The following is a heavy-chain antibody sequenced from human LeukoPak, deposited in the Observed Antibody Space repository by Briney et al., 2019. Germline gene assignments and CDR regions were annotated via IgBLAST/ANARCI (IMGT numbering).Heavy chain of an antibody. Sequence: GGSLRLSCAASGFTFSSYGMHWVRQAPGKGLEWVAVISYDGSNKYYADSVKGRFTISRDNSKNTLYLQMNSLRAEDTAVYYCAKGRGYDFWSGYSPFDYWGQGTLVTVSS. CDR1: GFTFSSYG. D-gene: IGHD3-3*01. V-gene: IGHV3-30*18. J-gene: IGHJ4*02. CDR2: ISYDGSNK. CDR3: AKGRGYDFWSGYSPFDY.